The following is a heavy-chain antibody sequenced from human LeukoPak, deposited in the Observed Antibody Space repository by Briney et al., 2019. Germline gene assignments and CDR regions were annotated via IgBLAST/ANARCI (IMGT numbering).Heavy chain of an antibody. CDR3: AGPRTRRSNSWLGFDFDY. Sequence: PGGSLRLSCAASGFTFSSYGMHWVRQAPGKGLEWVAVISYDGSNKYYADSVKGRFTIFRDNSKNTLYLQMNSLRAEDTAVYYCAGPRTRRSNSWLGFDFDYWGQGTLVTVSS. D-gene: IGHD6-13*01. V-gene: IGHV3-30*03. J-gene: IGHJ4*02. CDR2: ISYDGSNK. CDR1: GFTFSSYG.